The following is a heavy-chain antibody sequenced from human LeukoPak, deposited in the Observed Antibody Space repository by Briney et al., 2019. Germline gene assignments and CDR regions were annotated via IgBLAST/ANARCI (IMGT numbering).Heavy chain of an antibody. Sequence: SVKVSCKASGGTFSSYAISWVRQAPGQGLEWMGGIIPIFGTANYAQKFQGRVTITTDESTSTAYMELSSLRSEDTAVYYCARDLEYAASGERFDSWGQGTLVTVSS. CDR2: IIPIFGTA. V-gene: IGHV1-69*05. CDR3: ARDLEYAASGERFDS. J-gene: IGHJ4*02. CDR1: GGTFSSYA. D-gene: IGHD3-3*01.